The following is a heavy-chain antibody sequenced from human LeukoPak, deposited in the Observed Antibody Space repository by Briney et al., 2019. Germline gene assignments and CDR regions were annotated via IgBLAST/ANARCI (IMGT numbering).Heavy chain of an antibody. CDR2: IYYTGTT. V-gene: IGHV4-59*01. CDR3: ARLGDEIAVSGLKYYHYSHMDV. Sequence: SETLSLTCSVSGGSIRDFYWTWIRQPPGKGLEWIGYIYYTGTTNYSPSLRGRVIMSVDTSRNQFSLNLTSVTPADTAVYFCARLGDEIAVSGLKYYHYSHMDVWGSGTTVAVSS. D-gene: IGHD6-19*01. J-gene: IGHJ6*03. CDR1: GGSIRDFY.